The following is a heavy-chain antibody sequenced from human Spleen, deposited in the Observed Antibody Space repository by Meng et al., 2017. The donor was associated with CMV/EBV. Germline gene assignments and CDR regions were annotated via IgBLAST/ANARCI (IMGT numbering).Heavy chain of an antibody. V-gene: IGHV1-2*06. Sequence: SGYTFTGYYMHWVRQAPGQGLEWMGRINPNSGSTDYAQKFQDRVTMTRDTSISTAYMELNRLTSGDTAVYYCARVSAAPGTTNWFDPWGQGTPVTVSS. CDR3: ARVSAAPGTTNWFDP. D-gene: IGHD6-13*01. J-gene: IGHJ5*02. CDR1: GYTFTGYY. CDR2: INPNSGST.